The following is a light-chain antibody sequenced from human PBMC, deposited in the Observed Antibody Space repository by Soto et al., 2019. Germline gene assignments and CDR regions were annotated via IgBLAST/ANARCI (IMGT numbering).Light chain of an antibody. CDR3: QQYNSYHT. CDR2: KAS. Sequence: DIQMTQSSSTLSASVGDRVTITCRASQSISSWLAWYQQKPGKAPKLLIYKASSLESGVPSRFSGSGSGTEFTLTISSLQPDDFATYYCQQYNSYHTFGGGTKVEIK. V-gene: IGKV1-5*03. CDR1: QSISSW. J-gene: IGKJ4*01.